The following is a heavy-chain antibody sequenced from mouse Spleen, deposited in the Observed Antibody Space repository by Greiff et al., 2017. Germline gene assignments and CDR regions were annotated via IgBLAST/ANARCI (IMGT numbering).Heavy chain of an antibody. Sequence: EVMLVESGPGLVKPSQSLSLTCTVTGYSITSDYAWNWIRQFPGNKLEWMGYISYSGSTSYNPSLKSRISITRDTSKNQFFLQLNSVTTEDTATDYCAREGISLLRPTWFAYWGQGTLVTVSA. D-gene: IGHD1-2*01. V-gene: IGHV3-2*02. J-gene: IGHJ3*01. CDR1: GYSITSDYA. CDR3: AREGISLLRPTWFAY. CDR2: ISYSGST.